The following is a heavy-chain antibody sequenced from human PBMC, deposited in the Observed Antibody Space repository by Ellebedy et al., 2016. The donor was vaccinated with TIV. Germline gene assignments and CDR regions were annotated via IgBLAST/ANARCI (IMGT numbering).Heavy chain of an antibody. CDR3: ASGRGIFGGR. V-gene: IGHV3-7*03. D-gene: IGHD3-3*01. CDR2: ISPDGLQN. CDR1: GFTFSDYW. J-gene: IGHJ4*02. Sequence: GESLKISCAASGFTFSDYWISWVRQAPGKGLEWVANISPDGLQNYYLDSVKGRFSISRDNAKISVSLQMNSLRAEDTAVYYCASGRGIFGGRWGQGTLVTVSS.